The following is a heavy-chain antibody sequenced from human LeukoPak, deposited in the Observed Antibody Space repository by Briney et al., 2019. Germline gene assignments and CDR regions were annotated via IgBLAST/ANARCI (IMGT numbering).Heavy chain of an antibody. Sequence: PGGSLRLSCAASGFTFDDYGMSWVRQAPGKGLEWVAFIRYDGSNKYYADSVKGRFTISRDNSKNTLYLQMNSLRAEDTAVYYCAKDQDDYGDYGYFDYWGQGTLGTVSS. CDR3: AKDQDDYGDYGYFDY. CDR1: GFTFDDYG. CDR2: IRYDGSNK. V-gene: IGHV3-30*02. D-gene: IGHD4-17*01. J-gene: IGHJ4*02.